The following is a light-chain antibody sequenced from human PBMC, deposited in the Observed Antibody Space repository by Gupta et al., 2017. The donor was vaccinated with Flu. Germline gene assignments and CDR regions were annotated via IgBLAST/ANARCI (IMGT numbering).Light chain of an antibody. V-gene: IGKV3-15*01. CDR2: GAS. CDR3: QQYNKWPPWT. J-gene: IGKJ1*01. Sequence: ETVMTQSPASLFVSPGERATLSCRASQTVGINLAWYQQKPGQAPRLLIYGASTRASGIPGRFSGSGSGTEFALTISSLQSEDFAVYYCQQYNKWPPWTFGQGTKVEFK. CDR1: QTVGIN.